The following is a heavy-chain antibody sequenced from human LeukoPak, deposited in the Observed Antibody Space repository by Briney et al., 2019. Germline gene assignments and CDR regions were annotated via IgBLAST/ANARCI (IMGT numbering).Heavy chain of an antibody. J-gene: IGHJ4*02. CDR1: GYTLTSYG. V-gene: IGHV1-18*01. D-gene: IGHD6-19*01. CDR2: ISAHNGDT. Sequence: ASVKVSCMASGYTLTSYGISWVRQAPGQGLEWMGWISAHNGDTNYAQKLQGRVTMTTDTSTSTAYMELKSLRSDDTAVYYCARGGSGLCIDNWGQGTLVTVSS. CDR3: ARGGSGLCIDN.